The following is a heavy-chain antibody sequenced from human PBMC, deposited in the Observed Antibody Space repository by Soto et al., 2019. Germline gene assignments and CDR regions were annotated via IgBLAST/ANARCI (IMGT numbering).Heavy chain of an antibody. CDR3: ARGKEAMNILSD. J-gene: IGHJ4*02. Sequence: SETLSLTCVVSGDSISSTHWWTWVRQTPGTGLEWIGYVCYSGSTKNNPSLKSRVTMSVDTSKNEISLKLSSVTAADTAVYYCARGKEAMNILSDWGQGTLVTVSS. CDR1: GDSISSTHW. D-gene: IGHD3-9*01. CDR2: VCYSGST. V-gene: IGHV4-4*02.